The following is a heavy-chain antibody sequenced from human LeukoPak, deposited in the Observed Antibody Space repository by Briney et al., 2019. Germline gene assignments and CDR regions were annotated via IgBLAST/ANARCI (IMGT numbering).Heavy chain of an antibody. Sequence: VSVKVSCKASGYTFTSYYMHWVRQAPGQGLEWMGIINPSGGSTSYAQKFQGRVTMTRDMSTSTVYMELSSLRSEDTAVYYCARAQYSSISFDYWGQGTLVTVSS. CDR3: ARAQYSSISFDY. CDR1: GYTFTSYY. CDR2: INPSGGST. D-gene: IGHD6-13*01. J-gene: IGHJ4*02. V-gene: IGHV1-46*01.